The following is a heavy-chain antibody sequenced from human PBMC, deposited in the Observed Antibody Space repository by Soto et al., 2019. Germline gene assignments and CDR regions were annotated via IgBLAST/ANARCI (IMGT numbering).Heavy chain of an antibody. J-gene: IGHJ6*02. D-gene: IGHD4-17*01. CDR1: GITFTTYA. V-gene: IGHV3-23*01. Sequence: GGSLRLSCAASGITFTTYAMSWVRQAPGKGLEWVSTVAANVTNRHYADFVKGRFTISRDNSKNTLSLQMNSLRVEDTAIYYCAGDYLRLNSLNGNFYSFGMDVWGQGTAVTVSS. CDR2: VAANVTNR. CDR3: AGDYLRLNSLNGNFYSFGMDV.